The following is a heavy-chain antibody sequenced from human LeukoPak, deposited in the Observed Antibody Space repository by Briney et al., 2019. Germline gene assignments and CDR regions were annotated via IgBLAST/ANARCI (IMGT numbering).Heavy chain of an antibody. CDR3: AKANSYCGGDCYSPEYYFDY. Sequence: GGSLRLSCAASGYTFSSYGMHWVRQAPGKGLEWVAVTSHDGSKESYADSVKGRFTISRDNSKNTLYLQMNSLRAEDTAVYYCAKANSYCGGDCYSPEYYFDYWGQGTLVTVSS. CDR1: GYTFSSYG. D-gene: IGHD2-21*02. V-gene: IGHV3-30*18. CDR2: TSHDGSKE. J-gene: IGHJ4*02.